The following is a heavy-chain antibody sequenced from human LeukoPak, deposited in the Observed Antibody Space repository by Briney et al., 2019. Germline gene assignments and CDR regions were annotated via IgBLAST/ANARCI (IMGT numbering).Heavy chain of an antibody. CDR2: INPNSGDT. D-gene: IGHD6-19*01. V-gene: IGHV1-2*02. CDR3: ATGYSSGWYSSGNQRGGSTDY. CDR1: GYTFTGYY. J-gene: IGHJ4*02. Sequence: ASVKVSCKASGYTFTGYYMHWLRQAPGQGLEWMGWINPNSGDTNYAQKFQGRVTMTRDTSISTAYMELSRLRSDDTAVYYCATGYSSGWYSSGNQRGGSTDYWGQGTLVTVSS.